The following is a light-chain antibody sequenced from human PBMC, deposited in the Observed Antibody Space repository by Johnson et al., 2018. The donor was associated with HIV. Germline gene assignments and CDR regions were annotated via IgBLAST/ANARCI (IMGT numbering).Light chain of an antibody. J-gene: IGLJ1*01. CDR1: NSNIGNHY. Sequence: QSVLTQPPSVSAAPGQKVTISCSGSNSNIGNHYVSWYQLLPGTAPKLLIYDNNKRPSGIPDRFSGSKSGTSATLGITGLQTGDEADYYCGTWDSSLSAGRVFGTGTKVTVL. V-gene: IGLV1-51*01. CDR2: DNN. CDR3: GTWDSSLSAGRV.